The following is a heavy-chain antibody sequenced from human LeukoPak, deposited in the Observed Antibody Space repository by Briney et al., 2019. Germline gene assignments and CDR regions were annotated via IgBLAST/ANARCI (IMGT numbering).Heavy chain of an antibody. CDR1: GFSFSDYY. J-gene: IGHJ3*02. V-gene: IGHV3-11*01. D-gene: IGHD1-26*01. CDR3: ARGRSGSHDAFDI. Sequence: GGSLRLSCAASGFSFSDYYMSWIRQAPGKGLEWLSYISSSGSTMYYAESVKGRSTISRDNAKNSLYLQMNSLRAEDTAVYYCARGRSGSHDAFDIWGQGTMVTVSS. CDR2: ISSSGSTM.